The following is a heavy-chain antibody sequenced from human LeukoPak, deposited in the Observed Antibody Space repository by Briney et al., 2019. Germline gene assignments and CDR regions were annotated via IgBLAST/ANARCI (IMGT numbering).Heavy chain of an antibody. V-gene: IGHV3-23*01. CDR3: AKQRPGSSYSCFDY. J-gene: IGHJ4*02. CDR1: GFTFSSYA. Sequence: GGSLRLSCAASGFTFSSYAMSWVRQAPGKGLEWVSALSSSGGSTYYADSVKGRFTISREISKNTLYLQMDSLRDEDTAVHYCAKQRPGSSYSCFDYWGQGTLVTVSS. CDR2: LSSSGGST. D-gene: IGHD2-15*01.